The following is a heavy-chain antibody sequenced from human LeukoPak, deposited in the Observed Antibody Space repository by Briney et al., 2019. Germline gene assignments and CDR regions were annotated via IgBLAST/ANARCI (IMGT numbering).Heavy chain of an antibody. CDR3: ARFNAGHASAQFDY. J-gene: IGHJ4*02. D-gene: IGHD2-2*01. Sequence: SETLSLTCTVSGGSISSSDYYWGWIRQPPGKGLEWIGSIFYSGSTYYNPSLNSRLTISVDTSRNQFSLKLNSVTDADTAVYHCARFNAGHASAQFDYWGQGTLVTVSS. CDR2: IFYSGST. CDR1: GGSISSSDYY. V-gene: IGHV4-39*01.